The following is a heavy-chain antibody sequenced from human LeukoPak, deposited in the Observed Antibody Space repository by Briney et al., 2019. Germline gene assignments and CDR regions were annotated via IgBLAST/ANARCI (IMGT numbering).Heavy chain of an antibody. D-gene: IGHD3-22*01. V-gene: IGHV3-23*01. CDR1: GFTFSTYA. Sequence: GGSLRLSCAASGFTFSTYAMSWVRQAPGKGLEWVSGIGPSGGSRYYADSVKGRFTISRDNAKNSLYLQMNSLRAEDTAVYYCARGYYYDSSGYYQGYFDYWGQGTLVTVSS. CDR2: IGPSGGSR. CDR3: ARGYYYDSSGYYQGYFDY. J-gene: IGHJ4*02.